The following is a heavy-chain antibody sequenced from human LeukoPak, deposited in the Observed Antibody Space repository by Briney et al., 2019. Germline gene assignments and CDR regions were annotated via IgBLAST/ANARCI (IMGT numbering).Heavy chain of an antibody. Sequence: GGSLRLSCAASGFTFSSYAMSWVRQAPGKGLEWVSAISGSGDSTYYADSVKGRFTISRDNSKNTLSVQMNGLRAEDTAVYYCATDPPGTGDFAKYYFDSWGQGTLVTVSS. CDR3: ATDPPGTGDFAKYYFDS. J-gene: IGHJ4*02. V-gene: IGHV3-23*01. CDR1: GFTFSSYA. CDR2: ISGSGDST. D-gene: IGHD4-17*01.